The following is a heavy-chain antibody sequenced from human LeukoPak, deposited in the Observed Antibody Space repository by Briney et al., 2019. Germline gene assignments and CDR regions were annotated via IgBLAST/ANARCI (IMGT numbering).Heavy chain of an antibody. CDR1: GFTFSNYW. V-gene: IGHV3-74*01. Sequence: GGSLRLSCAASGFTFSNYWMHWVRQAPGKGLVWVSRINSDGINTSYADSVKGRFTISRDNAKNTLNLQMNSLRAEDTAVYYCARDLGQYYDTSDNWFDPWGQGTLVTVSP. D-gene: IGHD3-22*01. CDR3: ARDLGQYYDTSDNWFDP. CDR2: INSDGINT. J-gene: IGHJ5*02.